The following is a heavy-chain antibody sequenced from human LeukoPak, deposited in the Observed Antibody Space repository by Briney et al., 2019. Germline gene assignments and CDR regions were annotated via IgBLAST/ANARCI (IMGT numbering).Heavy chain of an antibody. CDR1: GFTFSSYS. CDR3: AREPQYSYGLFDY. CDR2: ISSSSSYI. D-gene: IGHD5-18*01. V-gene: IGHV3-21*01. Sequence: GGSLRLSCAASGFTFSSYSMNWVRQAPGKGLEWVSSISSSSSYIYYADSVKGRFTISRDNAKNSLYLQMNSLRDEDTAVYYCAREPQYSYGLFDYWGQGTLVTVSS. J-gene: IGHJ4*02.